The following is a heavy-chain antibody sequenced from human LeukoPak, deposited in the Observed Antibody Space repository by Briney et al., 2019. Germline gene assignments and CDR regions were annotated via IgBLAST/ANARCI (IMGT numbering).Heavy chain of an antibody. J-gene: IGHJ3*02. V-gene: IGHV1-46*01. Sequence: ASVKVSCKASGYIFTTYFIHWARQAPGQGLEGMGIINPSGGSTSYAQKFQGRVTMTRDMSTSTVYMALFSLRSEDTAVYYCARELSMEDPFTPKNHDSSFGDAFDIWGQGTMVTVSS. CDR3: ARELSMEDPFTPKNHDSSFGDAFDI. D-gene: IGHD3-22*01. CDR1: GYIFTTYF. CDR2: INPSGGST.